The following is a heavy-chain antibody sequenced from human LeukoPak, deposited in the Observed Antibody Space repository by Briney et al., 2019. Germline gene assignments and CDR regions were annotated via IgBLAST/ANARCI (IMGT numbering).Heavy chain of an antibody. CDR2: INPNSGGT. J-gene: IGHJ6*02. CDR1: GYTFTGYY. CDR3: ASLPYGPGYYYYGMDV. Sequence: GASVKVSCKASGYTFTGYYMHWVQQAPGQGLEWMGWINPNSGGTNYAQKFQGRVTMTRDTSISTAYMELSRLRSDDTAVYYCASLPYGPGYYYYGMDVWGQGTTVTVSS. V-gene: IGHV1-2*02. D-gene: IGHD3-10*01.